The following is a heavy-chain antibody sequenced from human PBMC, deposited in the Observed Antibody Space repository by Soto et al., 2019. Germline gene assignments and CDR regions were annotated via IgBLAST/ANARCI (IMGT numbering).Heavy chain of an antibody. CDR3: ARLGPTDEYYFDY. D-gene: IGHD4-17*01. CDR2: ISSSSSTI. J-gene: IGHJ4*02. CDR1: GFTFSSYS. V-gene: IGHV3-48*04. Sequence: PGGSLRLSCAASGFTFSSYSMNWVRQAPGKGLEWVSYISSSSSTIYYADSVKGRFTISRDNAKNSLYLQMNSLRAEDTAVYYCARLGPTDEYYFDYWGQGTLVTLSS.